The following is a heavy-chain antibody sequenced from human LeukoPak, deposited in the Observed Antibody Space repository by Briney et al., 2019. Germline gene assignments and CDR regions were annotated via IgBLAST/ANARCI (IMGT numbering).Heavy chain of an antibody. V-gene: IGHV4-34*01. CDR1: GGSFSGYY. Sequence: SETLSLTCAVYGGSFSGYYWRWIRQPAGKGLEWIGEINHSGSTNYNPSLKSRVTISVDTSKNQFSLKLSPVTAADTAVYYCARTARLDIVVVPAASFDYWGQGTLVTVSP. D-gene: IGHD2-2*03. CDR2: INHSGST. CDR3: ARTARLDIVVVPAASFDY. J-gene: IGHJ4*02.